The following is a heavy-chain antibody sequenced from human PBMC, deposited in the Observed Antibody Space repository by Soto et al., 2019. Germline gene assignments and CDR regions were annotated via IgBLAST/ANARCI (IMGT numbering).Heavy chain of an antibody. CDR3: ARGEFDEPAYYYDRRGSHAFDI. CDR1: VCTFSSYA. J-gene: IGHJ3*02. V-gene: IGHV3-30-3*01. D-gene: IGHD3-22*01. CDR2: ISYDGSNK. Sequence: VGSLRLSCASSVCTFSSYAMHCVRHSPGKWLEWVAVISYDGSNKYYADSVKGRSTISRDNSKNTLYLQMNSLRAEDTAVYYCARGEFDEPAYYYDRRGSHAFDIWSHGTSVTV.